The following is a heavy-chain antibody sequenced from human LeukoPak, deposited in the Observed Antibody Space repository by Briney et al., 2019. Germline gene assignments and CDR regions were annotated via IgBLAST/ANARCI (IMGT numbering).Heavy chain of an antibody. Sequence: GGSLRLSCVASGFTFTSYVMNWVRQAPGKGLDWVSAITGSGDRPYYAGSVKGRFTISRDESKNTVYLQMNSLRAEDTAVYYCAKDRNIVATRAFDCWGQGTLVTVSS. V-gene: IGHV3-23*01. CDR2: ITGSGDRP. J-gene: IGHJ4*02. CDR1: GFTFTSYV. CDR3: AKDRNIVATRAFDC. D-gene: IGHD5-12*01.